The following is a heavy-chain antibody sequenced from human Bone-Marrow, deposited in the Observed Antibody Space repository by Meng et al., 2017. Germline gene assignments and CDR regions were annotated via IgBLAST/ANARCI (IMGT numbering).Heavy chain of an antibody. Sequence: GSLRLSCTVSGGSVSSGSYYWSWIRQPPVKGLEWIGYIYYSGSTNYNPSLKSRVTISVDTSKNQFSRKLSSVTAADTAVYYCASGDYYDSSGYDAFDIWGQGTMVTVSS. CDR2: IYYSGST. CDR1: GGSVSSGSYY. V-gene: IGHV4-61*01. J-gene: IGHJ3*02. CDR3: ASGDYYDSSGYDAFDI. D-gene: IGHD3-22*01.